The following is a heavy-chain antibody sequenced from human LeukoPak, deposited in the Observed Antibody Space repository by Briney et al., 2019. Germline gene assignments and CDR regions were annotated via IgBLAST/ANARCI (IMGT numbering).Heavy chain of an antibody. V-gene: IGHV3-23*01. CDR1: GFTFSSYA. CDR2: ISGSGGST. J-gene: IGHJ4*02. CDR3: AKAVWFREFLTYYFDY. D-gene: IGHD3-10*01. Sequence: GGSLRLSCAASGFTFSSYAMSWVRQAPGKGLEWVSAISGSGGSTYYADSVKGRFTISRDNSKNTLYLQMNSLRAEDTAVYYCAKAVWFREFLTYYFDYWGQGTLVTVSS.